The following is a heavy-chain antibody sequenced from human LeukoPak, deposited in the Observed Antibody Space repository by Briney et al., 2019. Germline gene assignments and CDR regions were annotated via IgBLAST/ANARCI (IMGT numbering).Heavy chain of an antibody. D-gene: IGHD3-10*01. Sequence: PGGTLRLFCAASGFTFDDYGMSWVRHAPGKGLEWVSGINWNGGSKGYADSVKGRFTISRDNAKNSLYLQMNSLRAEDTALYYCARLERGDAFDIWGQGTMVTVSS. CDR1: GFTFDDYG. CDR2: INWNGGSK. V-gene: IGHV3-20*04. J-gene: IGHJ3*02. CDR3: ARLERGDAFDI.